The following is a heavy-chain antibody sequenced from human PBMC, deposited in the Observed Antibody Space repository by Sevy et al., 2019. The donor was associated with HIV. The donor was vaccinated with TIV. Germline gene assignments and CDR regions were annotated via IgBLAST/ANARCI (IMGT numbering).Heavy chain of an antibody. J-gene: IGHJ3*02. V-gene: IGHV3-15*01. CDR2: IKSKTDGGTT. Sequence: GGSLRLSCAASGFTFSNAWMSWVRQAPGKGLEWVGHIKSKTDGGTTDYAAPVKGRFTISRDDSKNTLYLQMNSLKTEDTAVYYCTTDFRNTMIVVVNAFDIWGQRTMVTVSS. D-gene: IGHD3-22*01. CDR1: GFTFSNAW. CDR3: TTDFRNTMIVVVNAFDI.